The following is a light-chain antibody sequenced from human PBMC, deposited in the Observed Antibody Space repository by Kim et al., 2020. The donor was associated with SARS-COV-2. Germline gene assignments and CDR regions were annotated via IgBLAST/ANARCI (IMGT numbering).Light chain of an antibody. J-gene: IGKJ1*01. Sequence: DIQMTQSPSTLSASVGDRVTITCRASQTTNSWLAWFQQKPGKAPKLLIYKASSLESGVPSRFSGSGSGTEFTLTISSLQPDDFATYYCQQYNSYAWTFGQGTKVDIK. CDR3: QQYNSYAWT. V-gene: IGKV1-5*03. CDR1: QTTNSW. CDR2: KAS.